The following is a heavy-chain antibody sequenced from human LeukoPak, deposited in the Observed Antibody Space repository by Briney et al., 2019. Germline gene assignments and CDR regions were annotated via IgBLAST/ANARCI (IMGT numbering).Heavy chain of an antibody. CDR2: IKQDGSEK. CDR3: ASGYYYDSSGPSFDY. Sequence: GGSLRLSCAASGFTFSSYAMSWVRQAPGKGLEWVANIKQDGSEKYYVDSVKGRFTISRDNAKNSLYLQMNSLRAEDTAVYYCASGYYYDSSGPSFDYWGQGTLVTVSS. D-gene: IGHD3-22*01. V-gene: IGHV3-7*01. J-gene: IGHJ4*02. CDR1: GFTFSSYA.